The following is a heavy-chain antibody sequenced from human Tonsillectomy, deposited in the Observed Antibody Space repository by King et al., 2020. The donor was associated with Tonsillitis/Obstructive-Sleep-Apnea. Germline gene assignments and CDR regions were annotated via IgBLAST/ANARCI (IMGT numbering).Heavy chain of an antibody. CDR1: GYTFTGYY. CDR2: INPNSGGT. D-gene: IGHD2-2*02. J-gene: IGHJ6*02. CDR3: ARDQDIVVVPAAILLGYYGMDV. Sequence: VQLVESGAEVKKPGASVKVSCTASGYTFTGYYMHWVRQAPGQGLEWMGWINPNSGGTNYAQKFQGRVTMTRDTSISTAYMELSRLRSDDTAVYYCARDQDIVVVPAAILLGYYGMDVWGQGTTVTVSS. V-gene: IGHV1-2*02.